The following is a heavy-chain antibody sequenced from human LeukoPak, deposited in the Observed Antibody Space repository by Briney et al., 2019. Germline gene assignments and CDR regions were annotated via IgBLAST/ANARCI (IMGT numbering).Heavy chain of an antibody. Sequence: SETLSLTCAVSGYSISSGYYWGWIRQPPGKGLEWIGSIYHSGNTYYNPSLKSRVTISVDTSKNQSSLKLNSVTAADTAVYYCAKGGNSEYSSSSYWGQGTLVTVSS. CDR2: IYHSGNT. CDR3: AKGGNSEYSSSSY. V-gene: IGHV4-38-2*01. D-gene: IGHD6-6*01. CDR1: GYSISSGYY. J-gene: IGHJ4*02.